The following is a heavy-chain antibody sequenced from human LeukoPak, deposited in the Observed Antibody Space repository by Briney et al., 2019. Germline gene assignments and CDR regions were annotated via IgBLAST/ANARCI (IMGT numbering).Heavy chain of an antibody. Sequence: GASVKVSCKASGGTFSSYAISWVRQAPGQGLEWMGGIIPIFGTANYAQKFQGRVTITADESTSTAYMELSSLRSEDTAVYYCASGLTMVRGGWAAYYYCMDVWGKGTTVTVSS. D-gene: IGHD3-10*01. CDR2: IIPIFGTA. CDR1: GGTFSSYA. J-gene: IGHJ6*03. V-gene: IGHV1-69*01. CDR3: ASGLTMVRGGWAAYYYCMDV.